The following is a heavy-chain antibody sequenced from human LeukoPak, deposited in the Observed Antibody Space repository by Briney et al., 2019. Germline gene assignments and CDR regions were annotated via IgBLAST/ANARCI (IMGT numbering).Heavy chain of an antibody. CDR1: GFTSSTYW. D-gene: IGHD3-22*01. J-gene: IGHJ6*03. CDR3: ARDQGTSTYYYDSSGYFITAWGYYYYYMDV. CDR2: IKQDGSEK. Sequence: PGGSLRLSCAASGFTSSTYWMSWVRQAPGKGLEWVATIKQDGSEKYYVDSVKGRFTISRDNAKNSLYLQMNSLRAEDTAVYYCARDQGTSTYYYDSSGYFITAWGYYYYYMDVWGKGTTVTISS. V-gene: IGHV3-7*01.